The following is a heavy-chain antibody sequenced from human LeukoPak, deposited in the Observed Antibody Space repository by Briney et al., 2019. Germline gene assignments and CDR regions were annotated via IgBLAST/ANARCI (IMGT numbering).Heavy chain of an antibody. CDR1: GFTFSSYG. CDR2: ISYDGSNK. Sequence: PGRSLRLSCAASGFTFSSYGMHWVRQAPGKGLEWVAVISYDGSNKYYADSVKGRFTISRDNSKNTLYLQMNSLRAEDTAVYYCARDRTRLQKFADAFDIWGQGTMVTVSS. CDR3: ARDRTRLQKFADAFDI. D-gene: IGHD5-24*01. V-gene: IGHV3-30*03. J-gene: IGHJ3*02.